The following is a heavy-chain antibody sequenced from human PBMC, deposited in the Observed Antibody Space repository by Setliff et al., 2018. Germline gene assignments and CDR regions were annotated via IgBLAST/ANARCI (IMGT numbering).Heavy chain of an antibody. J-gene: IGHJ4*02. CDR3: ATEKFPGDWGDY. CDR1: GYTFTSYG. V-gene: IGHV1-18*01. D-gene: IGHD2-21*01. Sequence: ASVKVSCKASGYTFTSYGFSWVRQAPGQGLEWMGWISVYNGKTKYAQKFQGKVTMTTDTSTRTAYMEVTSLRSDDTAVYYCATEKFPGDWGDYWGQGTLVTVSS. CDR2: ISVYNGKT.